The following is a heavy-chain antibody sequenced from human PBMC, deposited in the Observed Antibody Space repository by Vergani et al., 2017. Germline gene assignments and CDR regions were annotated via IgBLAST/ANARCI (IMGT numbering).Heavy chain of an antibody. CDR2: INTNTGNP. Sequence: QVQLVQSGAEVKKPGSSVKVSCKASGGTFSSYAMNWVRQAPGQGLEWMGWINTNTGNPTYAQGFTGRFVFSLDTSVSTAYLQISSLKAEDTAVYYCARSNRWLQNPYYYYGMDVWGQGTTVTVSS. CDR1: GGTFSSYA. V-gene: IGHV7-4-1*02. D-gene: IGHD5-24*01. J-gene: IGHJ6*02. CDR3: ARSNRWLQNPYYYYGMDV.